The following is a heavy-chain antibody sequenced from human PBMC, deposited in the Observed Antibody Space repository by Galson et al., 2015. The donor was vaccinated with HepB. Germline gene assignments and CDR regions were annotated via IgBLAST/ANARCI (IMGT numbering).Heavy chain of an antibody. CDR2: IYYIGST. CDR1: GGSISNYY. D-gene: IGHD3-10*01. CDR3: SRLPTSTSGSGHDIWNFYFDY. V-gene: IGHV4-59*08. J-gene: IGHJ4*02. Sequence: LSLTCTVSGGSISNYYWSWIRQSPGKGLEWIGYIYYIGSTISNPSLKSRVTMFIDRSKNQFSLKVSSVTAADTAVYNCSRLPTSTSGSGHDIWNFYFDYWGQGTLVTVSS.